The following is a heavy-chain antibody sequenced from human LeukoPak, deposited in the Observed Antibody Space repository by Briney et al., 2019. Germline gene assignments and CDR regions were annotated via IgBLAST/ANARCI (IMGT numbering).Heavy chain of an antibody. J-gene: IGHJ4*02. V-gene: IGHV1-2*02. D-gene: IGHD6-19*01. CDR3: ARESPGSYSSGRDYFDF. CDR1: GYTFTSYY. Sequence: GAPVKVSCKASGYTFTSYYIHWVRQAPGQGLEWMGWINPNSGGTNFAQKFQGRVTMTRDTSITTAYMELSSLRSDDTAVYYCARESPGSYSSGRDYFDFWGRGTLATVSS. CDR2: INPNSGGT.